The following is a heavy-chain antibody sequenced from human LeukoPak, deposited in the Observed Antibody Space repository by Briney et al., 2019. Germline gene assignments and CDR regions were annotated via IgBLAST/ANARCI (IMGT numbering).Heavy chain of an antibody. D-gene: IGHD3-10*01. V-gene: IGHV4-34*01. CDR2: INHSGST. J-gene: IGHJ6*04. CDR1: GGSFSGYY. CDR3: ARGGTGGSGSYYTKYYYYYGMDV. Sequence: SETLSLTCAVYGGSFSGYYWSWIRQPPGKGLEWIGEINHSGSTNYNPSLKSRVTISVDTSKNQFSLKLSSVTAADTAVYYCARGGTGGSGSYYTKYYYYYGMDVWGKGTTVTVSS.